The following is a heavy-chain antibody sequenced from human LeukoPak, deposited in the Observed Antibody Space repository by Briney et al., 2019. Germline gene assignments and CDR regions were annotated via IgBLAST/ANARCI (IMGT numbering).Heavy chain of an antibody. J-gene: IGHJ6*02. V-gene: IGHV3-33*01. CDR2: IWYDGSNK. Sequence: GRSLRLSCAASGFTFSSYGMRWVRQAPGKGLEWVAVIWYDGSNKYYADSVKGRSTISRDTSKNTSYLQMNSLRAEDTAVYYCATGAQDYILTDSYYDYGMDVWGQGTTVTVSS. CDR1: GFTFSSYG. CDR3: ATGAQDYILTDSYYDYGMDV. D-gene: IGHD3-9*01.